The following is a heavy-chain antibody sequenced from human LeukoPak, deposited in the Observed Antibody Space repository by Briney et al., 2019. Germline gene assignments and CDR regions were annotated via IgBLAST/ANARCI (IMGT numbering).Heavy chain of an antibody. V-gene: IGHV3-74*01. J-gene: IGHJ4*02. CDR1: GNYW. D-gene: IGHD2/OR15-2a*01. Sequence: GGSLRLSCAASGNYWMHWVRQVPGKGLVWVSHINSDGSWTSYADSVKGRFTISKDNAKNTVYLQMNSLRAEDTADYYCVSFYETYWGRGTLVTVSS. CDR3: VSFYETY. CDR2: INSDGSWT.